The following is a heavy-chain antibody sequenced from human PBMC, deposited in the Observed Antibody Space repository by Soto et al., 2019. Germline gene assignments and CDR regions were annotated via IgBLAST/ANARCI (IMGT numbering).Heavy chain of an antibody. CDR3: AKLWQLPLGWFDP. CDR1: GFTFSSYA. V-gene: IGHV3-23*01. D-gene: IGHD7-27*01. Sequence: PGGSLRLSCAASGFTFSSYAMSWVRQAPGKGLEWVSAISGSGGSTYYTDSVKGRFTISRDNSKNTLYLQMIGLRAEVTAVYYCAKLWQLPLGWFDPWGQGALVTVSS. J-gene: IGHJ5*02. CDR2: ISGSGGST.